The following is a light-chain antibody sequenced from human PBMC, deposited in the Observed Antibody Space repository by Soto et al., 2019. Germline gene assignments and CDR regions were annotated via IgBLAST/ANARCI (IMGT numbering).Light chain of an antibody. V-gene: IGKV3-20*01. CDR2: GAS. J-gene: IGKJ1*01. Sequence: EIVLTQSPGTLSLSPGERATLSCRASQSVDSTYLTWYQQKPGQAPRLLIYGASGRATGIPYRFSGSGSGTDFTLTISRLEPEDFAVDFCQYYYSFRTFGQGTKVEIK. CDR1: QSVDSTY. CDR3: QYYYSFRT.